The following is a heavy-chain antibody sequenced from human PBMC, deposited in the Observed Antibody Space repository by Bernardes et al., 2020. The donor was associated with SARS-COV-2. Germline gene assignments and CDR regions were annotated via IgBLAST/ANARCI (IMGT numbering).Heavy chain of an antibody. J-gene: IGHJ6*02. CDR2: ISSSSSYI. V-gene: IGHV3-21*01. CDR1: GFTFSSYS. Sequence: GGSLRLSCAASGFTFSSYSMNWVRQAPGKGLEWVSSISSSSSYIYYADSVKGRFTISRDNAKNSLYLQMNSLRAEDTAVYYCARHSNYYYYYGMDVWGQGTTVTGSS. D-gene: IGHD4-4*01. CDR3: ARHSNYYYYYGMDV.